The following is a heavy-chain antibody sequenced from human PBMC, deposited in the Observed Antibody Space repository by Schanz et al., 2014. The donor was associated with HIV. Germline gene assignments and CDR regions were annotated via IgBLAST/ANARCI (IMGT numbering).Heavy chain of an antibody. CDR3: ASGRFDTVIWWGDAFLI. CDR2: MNPNSGNT. V-gene: IGHV1-8*02. D-gene: IGHD5-18*01. CDR1: GYTFSDYD. Sequence: QVQLVQSGPEVKKPGASVRVSCETSGYTFSDYDINWVRQATGQGLEWMGWMNPNSGNTGYAQKFQGRVTLTRNTSISTAYMELSSLTSEDTAVYYCASGRFDTVIWWGDAFLIWGRGTMVTVSS. J-gene: IGHJ3*02.